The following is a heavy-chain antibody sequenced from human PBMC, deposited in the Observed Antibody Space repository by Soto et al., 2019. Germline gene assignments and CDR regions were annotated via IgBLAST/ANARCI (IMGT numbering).Heavy chain of an antibody. CDR2: INPNSGGT. J-gene: IGHJ6*03. V-gene: IGHV1-2*04. Sequence: GASVKVSCKASGYTFTGYYMHWVRQAPGQGLEWMGWINPNSGGTNYAQKFQGWVTMTRDTSISTAYMELSRLRSDDTAVYYCARESVPAAMGHYYYYYMDVWGKGTTVTVS. CDR3: ARESVPAAMGHYYYYYMDV. D-gene: IGHD2-2*01. CDR1: GYTFTGYY.